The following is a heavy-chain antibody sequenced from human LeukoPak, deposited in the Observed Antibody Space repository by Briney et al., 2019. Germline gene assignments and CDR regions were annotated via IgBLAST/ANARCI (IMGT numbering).Heavy chain of an antibody. D-gene: IGHD2-15*01. CDR3: ARGGSRSGGSLRTFDS. CDR1: GYTFGGHN. V-gene: IGHV1-8*01. CDR2: MRPDTGFT. J-gene: IGHJ4*02. Sequence: RASVKVSCKASGYTFGGHNINWVRQVSGHRLEWMGWMRPDTGFTGYAQKFRGRVTMTRDTSTNTSYMELSSLRSDDTAVYYCARGGSRSGGSLRTFDSWGQGTLVTVSS.